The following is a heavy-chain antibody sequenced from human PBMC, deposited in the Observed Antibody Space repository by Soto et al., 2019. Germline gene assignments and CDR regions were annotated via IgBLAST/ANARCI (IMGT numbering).Heavy chain of an antibody. Sequence: QVQLVESEGGVVQPGRSLRLSCTASGFTFSNYGMHWVRQAPGKGLEWVTVISYDGNVAYYADSVKGRFTSSRDNSKNTLYLQLTSLRTEDTAVYYCAKEGPITNWYFDYWGQGKGVTVSS. CDR1: GFTFSNYG. V-gene: IGHV3-30*18. D-gene: IGHD1-1*01. J-gene: IGHJ4*02. CDR2: ISYDGNVA. CDR3: AKEGPITNWYFDY.